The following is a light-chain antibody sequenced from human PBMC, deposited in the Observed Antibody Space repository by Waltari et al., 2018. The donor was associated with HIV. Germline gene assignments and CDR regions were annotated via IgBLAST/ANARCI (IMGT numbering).Light chain of an antibody. CDR3: QAWDNKTGV. CDR2: QDT. CDR1: KLGDKF. J-gene: IGLJ1*01. V-gene: IGLV3-1*01. Sequence: SYDLIQPPSVSVSPGQTARITCSGDKLGDKFASWYQQRAGQSPVLVIYQDTKRPSGIPERFSGSNSGNTATLTINGTHPMDEADYYCQAWDNKTGVFGPGTKVTVV.